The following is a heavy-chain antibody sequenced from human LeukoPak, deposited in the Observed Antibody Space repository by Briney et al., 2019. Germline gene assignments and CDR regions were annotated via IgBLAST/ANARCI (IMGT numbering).Heavy chain of an antibody. D-gene: IGHD3-10*01. J-gene: IGHJ6*02. CDR3: AREGLRGWPNYGMDV. V-gene: IGHV4-61*01. Sequence: PSETLSLTCTVSGGSVSSGSYYWSWLRQPPGKGLEWIGYIYYSGSTNYNPSLKSRVTISVDTSKNQFSLKLSSVTAADTAVYYCAREGLRGWPNYGMDVWGQGTTVTVSS. CDR1: GGSVSSGSYY. CDR2: IYYSGST.